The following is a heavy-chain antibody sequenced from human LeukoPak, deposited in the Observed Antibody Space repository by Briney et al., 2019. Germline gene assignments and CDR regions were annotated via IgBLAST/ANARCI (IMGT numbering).Heavy chain of an antibody. D-gene: IGHD3-9*01. CDR3: ARGYQLRYFDWLPGPFDY. CDR1: GFTFSNYA. CDR2: INHNGNVN. V-gene: IGHV3-7*01. Sequence: GGSLRLSCAVSGFTFSNYAMVWVRQAPGKGLEWVASINHNGNVNYYADSVKGRFTISRDNSKNTLYLQMNSLRAEDTAVYYCARGYQLRYFDWLPGPFDYWGQGTLVTVSS. J-gene: IGHJ4*02.